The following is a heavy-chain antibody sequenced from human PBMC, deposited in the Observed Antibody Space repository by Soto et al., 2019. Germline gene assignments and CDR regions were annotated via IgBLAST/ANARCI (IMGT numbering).Heavy chain of an antibody. Sequence: PSETLSVTCTVSGGSISSYYWSWIRQPPGRGLEWIGYMAHSGSTNYNPSLKSRVTISVDTSKNQFSLKLSSVTAADTAVYYCARVTDTAMGDIFDYWGQGTLVPVSS. CDR3: ARVTDTAMGDIFDY. D-gene: IGHD5-18*01. CDR1: GGSISSYY. J-gene: IGHJ4*02. CDR2: MAHSGST. V-gene: IGHV4-59*01.